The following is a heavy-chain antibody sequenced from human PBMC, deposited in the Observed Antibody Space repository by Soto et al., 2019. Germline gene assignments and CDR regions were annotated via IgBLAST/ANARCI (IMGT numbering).Heavy chain of an antibody. D-gene: IGHD2-15*01. CDR2: INAGNGNT. V-gene: IGHV1-3*01. CDR1: GYTFTSYA. Sequence: ASVKVSCKASGYTFTSYAMHWVREAPGQRLEWMGWINAGNGNTKYSQKFQGRVTITRDTSASTAYMELSSLRSEDTAVYYCARGRGGYCSGGSCWSFDPWGQGTLVTVSS. CDR3: ARGRGGYCSGGSCWSFDP. J-gene: IGHJ5*02.